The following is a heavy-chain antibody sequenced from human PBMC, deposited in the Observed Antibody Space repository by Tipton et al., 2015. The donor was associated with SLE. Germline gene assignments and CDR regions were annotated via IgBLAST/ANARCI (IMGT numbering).Heavy chain of an antibody. D-gene: IGHD1-26*01. CDR3: AREGVGSAFFDY. V-gene: IGHV4-59*11. CDR2: IYYSGST. Sequence: TLSLTCTVSGGSISSHYWSWIRQTPGKGLEWIGYIYYSGSTNYNPSLKSRVTISVDTSRNQFSLKLSSVTATDTAVYYCAREGVGSAFFDYWGQGTLVAVSS. CDR1: GGSISSHY. J-gene: IGHJ4*02.